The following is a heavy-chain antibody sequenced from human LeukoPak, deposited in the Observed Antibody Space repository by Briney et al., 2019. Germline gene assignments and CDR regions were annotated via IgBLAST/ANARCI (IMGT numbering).Heavy chain of an antibody. J-gene: IGHJ3*02. CDR2: IIPIFGTA. CDR1: GGTFSSYA. V-gene: IGHV1-69*13. D-gene: IGHD2-15*01. Sequence: SVKVSCKASGGTFSSYAISWVRQAPGQGLEWMGGIIPIFGTANYAQKFQGRVTITADESTSTAYMELSSLRSEDTAVYYCAREIRCSGGSCYSDAFDIWGQGTMVTVSS. CDR3: AREIRCSGGSCYSDAFDI.